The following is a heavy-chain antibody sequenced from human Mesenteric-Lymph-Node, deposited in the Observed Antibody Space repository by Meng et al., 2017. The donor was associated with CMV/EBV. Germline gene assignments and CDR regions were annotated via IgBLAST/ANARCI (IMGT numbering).Heavy chain of an antibody. V-gene: IGHV3-21*01. Sequence: GESLKISCVASGFTFRTYSMDWVRQAPGKGLEWVSSISSDSRYIYYADSVNGRFTISRDNGKNSVYLQMNSLRAEDAAVYYCARDAPATIDYWGQGTLVTVSS. CDR2: ISSDSRYI. D-gene: IGHD2-2*01. CDR1: GFTFRTYS. CDR3: ARDAPATIDY. J-gene: IGHJ4*02.